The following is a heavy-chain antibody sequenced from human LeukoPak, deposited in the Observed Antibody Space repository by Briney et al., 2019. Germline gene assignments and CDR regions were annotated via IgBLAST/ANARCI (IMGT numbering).Heavy chain of an antibody. V-gene: IGHV3-23*01. CDR3: AKAPWGFLEWSFDY. Sequence: GGSLRLSCAASGFTFSSYDMSWVRQAPGKGLEWVSAISGSGGSTYYADSVKGRFTISRDNSKNTLYLQMNSLRAEDTAVYYCAKAPWGFLEWSFDYSGQGTLGTVSS. CDR2: ISGSGGST. D-gene: IGHD3-3*01. J-gene: IGHJ4*02. CDR1: GFTFSSYD.